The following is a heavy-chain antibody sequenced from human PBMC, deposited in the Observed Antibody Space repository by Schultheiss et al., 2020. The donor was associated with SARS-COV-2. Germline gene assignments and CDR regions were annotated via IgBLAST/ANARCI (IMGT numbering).Heavy chain of an antibody. J-gene: IGHJ6*02. CDR2: ISYDGSNK. CDR1: GFTFSSYA. D-gene: IGHD6-13*01. CDR3: ARDFGIARIYYGMDV. Sequence: GGSLRLSCAASGFTFSSYAMHWVRQAPGKGLEWVAVISYDGSNKYYADSVKGRFTISRDNSKNTLYLQMNSLRAEDTAVYYCARDFGIARIYYGMDVWGQGTTVTVS. V-gene: IGHV3-30*04.